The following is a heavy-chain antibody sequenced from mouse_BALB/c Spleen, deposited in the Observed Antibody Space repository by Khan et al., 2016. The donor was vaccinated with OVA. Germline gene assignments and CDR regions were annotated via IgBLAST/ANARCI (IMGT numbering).Heavy chain of an antibody. CDR3: ARSRGYDYDAWFAF. D-gene: IGHD2-4*01. Sequence: EVQLVESGPGLVKPSQSLSLTCTVTGYSITSDYAWNWIRHFPGNKLEWMGYISYSGSTSYTPSLKSRISITRDTSTHPFFLQLSSVPTEDTATYYCARSRGYDYDAWFAFWGQGTLVTVSA. CDR2: ISYSGST. J-gene: IGHJ3*01. V-gene: IGHV3-2*02. CDR1: GYSITSDYA.